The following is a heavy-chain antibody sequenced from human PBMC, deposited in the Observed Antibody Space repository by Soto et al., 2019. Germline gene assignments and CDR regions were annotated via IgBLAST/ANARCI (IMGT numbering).Heavy chain of an antibody. CDR2: IWYDGSNK. V-gene: IGHV3-33*01. J-gene: IGHJ5*02. Sequence: GGSLRLSCAASGFTFSSYGMHGVRQAPGKGLEWVAVIWYDGSNKYYADSVKGRFTISRDNSKNTLYLQMNSLRAEDTAVYYCARGLGYSSGWYNWFDPWGQGTLVTVSS. D-gene: IGHD6-19*01. CDR1: GFTFSSYG. CDR3: ARGLGYSSGWYNWFDP.